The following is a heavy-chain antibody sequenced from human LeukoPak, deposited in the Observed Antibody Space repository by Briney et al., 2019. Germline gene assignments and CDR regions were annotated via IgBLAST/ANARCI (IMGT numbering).Heavy chain of an antibody. J-gene: IGHJ4*02. Sequence: GGSLRLSCAASGFTLTRYAMTWVRQAPGKGLEWVSTISDTGGFTFYADSVKGRFTISRDNSKNTLYLQMNSLRADDTAVYYCANAPTGTYRFDYWGQGTLVTVSS. CDR2: ISDTGGFT. CDR3: ANAPTGTYRFDY. V-gene: IGHV3-23*01. CDR1: GFTLTRYA. D-gene: IGHD4-17*01.